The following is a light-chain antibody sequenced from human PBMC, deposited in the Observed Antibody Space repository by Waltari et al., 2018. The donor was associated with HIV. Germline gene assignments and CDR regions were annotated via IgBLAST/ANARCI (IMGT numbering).Light chain of an antibody. CDR3: TTWGGSLSGPV. CDR1: RSNIGRNY. V-gene: IGLV1-47*01. CDR2: RNH. J-gene: IGLJ3*02. Sequence: QSVLTQPPSVSGTPGPRVTISCSGSRSNIGRNYVYWYQQLPGTAPKLLIYRNHQRPSGVPDRFSGSKSGTSASLAISGLRSEDEGDYHCTTWGGSLSGPVFGGGTKVTVL.